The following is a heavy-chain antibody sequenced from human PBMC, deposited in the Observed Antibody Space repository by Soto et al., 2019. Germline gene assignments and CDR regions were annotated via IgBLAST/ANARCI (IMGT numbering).Heavy chain of an antibody. CDR1: GFTFSSYS. J-gene: IGHJ4*01. CDR3: ASSPLVVVAAAYFDY. CDR2: ISSSSSYI. D-gene: IGHD2-15*01. V-gene: IGHV3-21*01. Sequence: EVQLVESGGGLVKPGGSLRLSCAASGFTFSSYSMNWVRQAPGKGLEWVSSISSSSSYIYYADSVKGRFTISRDNAKNSLYLQMNSLRAEDTAVYYCASSPLVVVAAAYFDYWGHGTLVTVSS.